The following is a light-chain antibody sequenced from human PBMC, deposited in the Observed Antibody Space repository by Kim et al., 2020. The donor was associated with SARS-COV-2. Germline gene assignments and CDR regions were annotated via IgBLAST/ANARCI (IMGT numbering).Light chain of an antibody. J-gene: IGKJ2*01. CDR3: QQYGSSKYS. CDR1: QIVSSSY. V-gene: IGKV3-20*01. Sequence: EIVLTQSPGTLSLSPGERATLSCRASQIVSSSYLAWYQQKPGQAPRLLIYGASKRATGIPDRFSGSGSGTDFTLIISRLEPEDFAVYYCQQYGSSKYSFGQGTKLE. CDR2: GAS.